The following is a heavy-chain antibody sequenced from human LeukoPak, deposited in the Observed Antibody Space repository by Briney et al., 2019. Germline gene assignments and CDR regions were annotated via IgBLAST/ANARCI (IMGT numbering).Heavy chain of an antibody. D-gene: IGHD4-17*01. Sequence: PGRSLRLSCAASGFTFSSYAMHWVRQAPGKGLEWVAVISYDGSNKYYADSVKGRFTISRDNSKNTLYLQMNSLRAEGTAVYYCAKAIVSVRTVTTTGWFDPWGQGTLVTVSS. CDR1: GFTFSSYA. CDR3: AKAIVSVRTVTTTGWFDP. CDR2: ISYDGSNK. V-gene: IGHV3-30*04. J-gene: IGHJ5*02.